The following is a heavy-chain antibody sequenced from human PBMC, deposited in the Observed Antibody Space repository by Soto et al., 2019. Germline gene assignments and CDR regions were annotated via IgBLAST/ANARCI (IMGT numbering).Heavy chain of an antibody. D-gene: IGHD5-12*01. CDR3: AKDTGYSGYENFDY. J-gene: IGHJ4*02. CDR2: ISSSSSSI. CDR1: GFTFSSYS. V-gene: IGHV3-48*01. Sequence: GGSLRLSCAASGFTFSSYSMNWVRQAPGKGLEWVSYISSSSSSIYYADSVKGRFTISRDNSKNTLYLQMNSLRAEDTAVYYCAKDTGYSGYENFDYWGQGTLVTVSS.